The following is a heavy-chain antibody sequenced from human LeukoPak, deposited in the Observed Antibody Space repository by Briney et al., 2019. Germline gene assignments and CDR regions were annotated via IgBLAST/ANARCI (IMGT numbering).Heavy chain of an antibody. CDR1: GGSISSNR. CDR3: ARDSSGWSFDY. CDR2: IYYSGST. J-gene: IGHJ4*02. Sequence: SETLSLTCTVSGGSISSNRWSWVRQPPGKGLEWIAYIYYSGSTNQNPSLKSRVTISIDTSKNQFSLKLSSVTAADTAVYYCARDSSGWSFDYWGQGTVVTVSS. V-gene: IGHV4-59*12. D-gene: IGHD6-19*01.